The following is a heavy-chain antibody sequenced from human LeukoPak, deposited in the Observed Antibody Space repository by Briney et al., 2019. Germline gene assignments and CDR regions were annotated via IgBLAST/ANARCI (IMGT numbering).Heavy chain of an antibody. CDR3: AMYSGSSRANTDY. Sequence: FQTLSLTRTVSGVSITSDDYYWGWVPQPPGRGLWCIGDIYYTVSTYTNPSLKSRVTISVDTSKNQFSLKLSSLTAADVAVSYRAMYSGSSRANTDYWGQGTLVTVSS. J-gene: IGHJ4*02. D-gene: IGHD1-26*01. CDR1: GVSITSDDYY. CDR2: IYYTVST. V-gene: IGHV4-30-4*01.